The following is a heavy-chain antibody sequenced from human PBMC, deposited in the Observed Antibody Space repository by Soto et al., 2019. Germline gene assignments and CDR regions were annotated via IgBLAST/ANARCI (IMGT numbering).Heavy chain of an antibody. CDR2: FVPLFGTT. J-gene: IGHJ4*02. D-gene: IGHD3-16*01. CDR3: ATHGLGVSSPPYFDN. CDR1: GGTFSGYV. V-gene: IGHV1-69*01. Sequence: QLVQSGSEGKKPGSSVKVSCQASGGTFSGYVVTWVRQAPGQGLEWMGEFVPLFGTTNYAQRISGRITITAEESTSTAYMELRTLRSDDTAVYYCATHGLGVSSPPYFDNWGQGTLVTVSS.